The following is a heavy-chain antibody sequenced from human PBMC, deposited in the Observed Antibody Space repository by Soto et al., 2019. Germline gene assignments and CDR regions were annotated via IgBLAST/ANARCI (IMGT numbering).Heavy chain of an antibody. CDR3: ARQEYSSGWYPFDD. D-gene: IGHD6-19*01. V-gene: IGHV4-59*08. CDR1: GGSIRSYY. Sequence: PSETLSLTCTVSGGSIRSYYWSWIRQPPGKGLEWIGYIYYSGSTNYNPSLKSRVTISVDTSKNQFSLKLSSVTAADTAVYYCARQEYSSGWYPFDDWGQGTLVTVSS. CDR2: IYYSGST. J-gene: IGHJ4*02.